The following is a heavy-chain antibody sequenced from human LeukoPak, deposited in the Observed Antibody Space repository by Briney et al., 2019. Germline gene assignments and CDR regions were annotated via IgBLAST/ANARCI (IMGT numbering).Heavy chain of an antibody. J-gene: IGHJ5*02. V-gene: IGHV1-18*01. D-gene: IGHD3-22*01. Sequence: ASVKVSCKASGYTFTSYGISWVRQAPGQGLEWMGWISAYNGNTNYAQKLQGSVTMTTDTSTSTAYMELRSLRSDDTAVYYCARLLPYYYDSSGYYRLDPWGQGTLVTVSS. CDR3: ARLLPYYYDSSGYYRLDP. CDR2: ISAYNGNT. CDR1: GYTFTSYG.